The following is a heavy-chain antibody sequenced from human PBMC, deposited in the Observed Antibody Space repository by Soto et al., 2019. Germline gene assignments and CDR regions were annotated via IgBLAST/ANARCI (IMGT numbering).Heavy chain of an antibody. CDR3: VALGAHIF. V-gene: IGHV3-13*04. Sequence: EVQLVESGGGLVQPGGSLRLSCVVSGFTFSNYDMHWVRQATGKVLEWVSAIASAGDTYYADSVKGRFTISRENAGDSLFLQMSSLRVGDTAVYYCVALGAHIFWGQGTLVTVSS. J-gene: IGHJ4*02. CDR1: GFTFSNYD. D-gene: IGHD2-8*02. CDR2: IASAGDT.